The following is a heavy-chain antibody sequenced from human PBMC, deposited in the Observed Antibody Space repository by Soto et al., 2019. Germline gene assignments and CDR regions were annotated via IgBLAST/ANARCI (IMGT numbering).Heavy chain of an antibody. CDR1: SGSISSSNW. Sequence: SETLSLTCAVSSGSISSSNWWSWVRQPPGKGLEWIGEIYHSGSTNYNPSLKSRVTISVDKSKNQFSLKLSSVTAADTAEYYCLKVSWDFWSGKGRYPYMDVLGKGTTVSVSS. J-gene: IGHJ6*03. D-gene: IGHD3-3*01. CDR3: LKVSWDFWSGKGRYPYMDV. V-gene: IGHV4-4*02. CDR2: IYHSGST.